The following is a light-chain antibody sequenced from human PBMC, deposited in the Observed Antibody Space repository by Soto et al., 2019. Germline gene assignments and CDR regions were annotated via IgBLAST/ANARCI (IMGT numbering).Light chain of an antibody. CDR2: GAS. V-gene: IGKV3-20*01. J-gene: IGKJ4*01. Sequence: EIVLTQSPGTMSLSPRERATLSCRASQSVSSSYLAWYQQKPGQAPRLLIYGASSRATGIPDRVSGSGSGTDFTLTSSRLEPEYFAVYYCQQYGSSPLTFGGGTKVEIK. CDR3: QQYGSSPLT. CDR1: QSVSSSY.